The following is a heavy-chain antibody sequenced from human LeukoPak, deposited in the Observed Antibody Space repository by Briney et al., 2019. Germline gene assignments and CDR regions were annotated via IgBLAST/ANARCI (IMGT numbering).Heavy chain of an antibody. Sequence: ASVTVSCTASGYTFTGYYMHWVRQAPGQGLEWMGWINPNSGGTNYAQKFQGWVTMTRDTSISTAYMELSRLRSDDTAVYYCARMYYDFWSGYYPRRRYGMDVWGQGTTVTVSS. J-gene: IGHJ6*02. CDR1: GYTFTGYY. D-gene: IGHD3-3*01. CDR2: INPNSGGT. V-gene: IGHV1-2*04. CDR3: ARMYYDFWSGYYPRRRYGMDV.